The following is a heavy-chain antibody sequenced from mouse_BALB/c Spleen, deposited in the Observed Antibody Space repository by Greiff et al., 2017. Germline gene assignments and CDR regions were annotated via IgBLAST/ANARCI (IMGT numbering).Heavy chain of an antibody. CDR1: GFTFSDYY. Sequence: DVKLVESGGGLVKPGGSLKLSCAASGFTFSDYYMYWVRQTPEKRLEWVATISDGGSYTYYPDSVKGRFTISRDNAKNNLYLQMSSLKSEDTAMYYCASSYYYGQAPMDYWGQGTSVTVSS. V-gene: IGHV5-4*02. CDR3: ASSYYYGQAPMDY. CDR2: ISDGGSYT. J-gene: IGHJ4*01. D-gene: IGHD1-1*01.